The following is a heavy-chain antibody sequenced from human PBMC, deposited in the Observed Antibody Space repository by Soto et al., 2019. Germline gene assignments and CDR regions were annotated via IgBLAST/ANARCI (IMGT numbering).Heavy chain of an antibody. J-gene: IGHJ4*02. CDR3: ARDGEASAAAAV. CDR2: IWYDGSNK. V-gene: IGHV3-33*01. D-gene: IGHD6-13*01. Sequence: QVQLVESGGGVVQPGRSLRLSCAASGFTFSSYGRHWVRQAPGKGLEWAAVIWYDGSNKYYADSVKGRFTISRDNSKNTLYLQMNSLRAEDTAVYYCARDGEASAAAAVWGQGTLVTVSS. CDR1: GFTFSSYG.